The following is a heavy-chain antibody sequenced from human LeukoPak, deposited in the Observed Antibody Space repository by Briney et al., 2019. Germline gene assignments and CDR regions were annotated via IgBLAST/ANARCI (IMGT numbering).Heavy chain of an antibody. CDR2: TNPNMGGA. D-gene: IGHD2-15*01. CDR3: ARAPGKDCTGGSCYSLPYY. CDR1: GYTFTDYY. V-gene: IGHV1-2*06. Sequence: ASVKVSCKASGYTFTDYYIHWVRRAPGQGLEWMGRTNPNMGGANYAQNFQGTVIMTRDTSITTAYMELTSLRSDDTALYYCARAPGKDCTGGSCYSLPYYWGQGTLVTVSS. J-gene: IGHJ4*02.